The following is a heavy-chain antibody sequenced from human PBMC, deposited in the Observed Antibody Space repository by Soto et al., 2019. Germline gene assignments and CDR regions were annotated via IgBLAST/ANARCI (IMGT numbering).Heavy chain of an antibody. V-gene: IGHV4-59*01. CDR1: GGSISSYY. CDR3: VREGAARGYYYYVMDV. D-gene: IGHD3-16*01. Sequence: PSETLSLTCTVSGGSISSYYWSWIRQPPGKGLEWIGYIYYRGSTNYNPSLKSRVTISVDTSKNQFSLKLSSVTAADTAVYYFVREGAARGYYYYVMDVWGQGTTVTVSS. CDR2: IYYRGST. J-gene: IGHJ6*02.